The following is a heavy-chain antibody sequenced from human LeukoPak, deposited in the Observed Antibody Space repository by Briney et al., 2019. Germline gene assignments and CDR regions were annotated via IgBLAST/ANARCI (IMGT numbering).Heavy chain of an antibody. J-gene: IGHJ5*01. Sequence: SGGSLRLSCAVSGFTFSSYSMNWVRHVPGKGLEWVSSISSSSSYIYYADSVKGRFTISRDNAKNSLDLQMSSLRPEDTALYYCVKDKHRDGYTYGVYDSWGQGTLITVSS. V-gene: IGHV3-21*04. CDR3: VKDKHRDGYTYGVYDS. CDR1: GFTFSSYS. D-gene: IGHD5-12*01. CDR2: ISSSSSYI.